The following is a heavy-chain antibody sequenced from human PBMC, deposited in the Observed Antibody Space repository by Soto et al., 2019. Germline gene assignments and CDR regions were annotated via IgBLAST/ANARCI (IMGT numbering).Heavy chain of an antibody. CDR2: INPSGGST. CDR3: ARGGTSSSWLVKPIDY. D-gene: IGHD6-13*01. Sequence: ASVKVSCKASGYTFTSYYMHWVRQAPGQGLEWMGIINPSGGSTSYAQKFQGRVTMTRDTSTSTVYMELSSLRSEDTAVYFCARGGTSSSWLVKPIDYWGQGTLVTVSS. J-gene: IGHJ4*02. V-gene: IGHV1-46*01. CDR1: GYTFTSYY.